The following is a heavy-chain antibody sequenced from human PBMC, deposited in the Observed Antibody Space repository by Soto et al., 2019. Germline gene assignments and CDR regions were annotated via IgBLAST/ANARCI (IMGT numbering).Heavy chain of an antibody. CDR2: IIPLSGTA. Sequence: QVQLVQSGAEVKKPGSSVKVSCKASGGTFSRYAISWVRQAPGQGLEWMGGIIPLSGTANYAQKFQGRVTITAEKSTSTAYMEVSSLRSEDTAVYYCARSAGGYCTGGSCYSDYYYYYGMDVWGQGTTVTVSS. CDR3: ARSAGGYCTGGSCYSDYYYYYGMDV. J-gene: IGHJ6*02. CDR1: GGTFSRYA. V-gene: IGHV1-69*06. D-gene: IGHD2-15*01.